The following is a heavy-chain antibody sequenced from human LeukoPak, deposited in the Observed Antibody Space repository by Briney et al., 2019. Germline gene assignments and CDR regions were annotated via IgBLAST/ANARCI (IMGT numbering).Heavy chain of an antibody. CDR3: AREGDTAMVSDAFDI. V-gene: IGHV1-2*02. Sequence: ASVKVSCKTSGYRFTGYYMHWVRQAPGQGLEWMGWINLNNGGSNYAQKLQGRVALTRDTSINTAYMDLSRLRSDDTAVYYCAREGDTAMVSDAFDIWGQGTMVTVSS. CDR1: GYRFTGYY. CDR2: INLNNGGS. J-gene: IGHJ3*02. D-gene: IGHD5-18*01.